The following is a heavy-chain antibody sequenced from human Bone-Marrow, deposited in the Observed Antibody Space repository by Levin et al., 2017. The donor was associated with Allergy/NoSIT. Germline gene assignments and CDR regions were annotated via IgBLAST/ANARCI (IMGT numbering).Heavy chain of an antibody. V-gene: IGHV3-49*04. Sequence: GGSLRLSCTASGFTFGDYAMSWVRQAPGKGLEWVGFIRSKAYGGTTEYAASVKGRFTISRDDSKSIAYLQMNSLKTEDTAVYYCTREYYDFWSGSGMDVWGKGTTVTVSS. J-gene: IGHJ6*04. CDR2: IRSKAYGGTT. CDR3: TREYYDFWSGSGMDV. D-gene: IGHD3-3*01. CDR1: GFTFGDYA.